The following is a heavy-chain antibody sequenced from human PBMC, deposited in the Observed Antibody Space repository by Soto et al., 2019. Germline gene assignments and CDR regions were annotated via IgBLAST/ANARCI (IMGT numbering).Heavy chain of an antibody. D-gene: IGHD3-16*02. J-gene: IGHJ6*02. Sequence: QMQLVQSGPEVKKPGTSVKVSCKASGFTFTSSAVQWVRQARGQRLEWIGWIVVGSGNTNYAQKFQERVTITRDMSTSTAYMELSSLRSEDTAVYYCAANGPLGLRLGELSLFPLPPYYYYGMDVWGQGTTVTVSS. CDR2: IVVGSGNT. CDR1: GFTFTSSA. CDR3: AANGPLGLRLGELSLFPLPPYYYYGMDV. V-gene: IGHV1-58*01.